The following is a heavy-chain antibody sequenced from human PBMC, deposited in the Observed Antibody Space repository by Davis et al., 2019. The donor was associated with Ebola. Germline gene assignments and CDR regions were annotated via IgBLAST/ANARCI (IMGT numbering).Heavy chain of an antibody. CDR3: AKDLGAARPEDDDY. J-gene: IGHJ4*02. V-gene: IGHV3-30-3*01. Sequence: PGGSLRLSCAASGFTFSSYAMHWVRQAPGKGLEWVAVISYDGSNKYYADSVKGRFTISRDNSKNTLYLQMNSLRAEDTAVYYCAKDLGAARPEDDDYWGQGTLVTVSS. CDR1: GFTFSSYA. CDR2: ISYDGSNK. D-gene: IGHD6-6*01.